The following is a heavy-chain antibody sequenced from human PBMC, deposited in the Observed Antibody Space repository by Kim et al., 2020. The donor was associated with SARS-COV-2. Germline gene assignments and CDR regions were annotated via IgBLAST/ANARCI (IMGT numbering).Heavy chain of an antibody. Sequence: SPSFQGHVTISADKSISTAYLQWSSLKASDTAMYYCARRYSSSWDDAFDIWGQGTMVTVSS. J-gene: IGHJ3*02. D-gene: IGHD6-13*01. V-gene: IGHV5-10-1*01. CDR3: ARRYSSSWDDAFDI.